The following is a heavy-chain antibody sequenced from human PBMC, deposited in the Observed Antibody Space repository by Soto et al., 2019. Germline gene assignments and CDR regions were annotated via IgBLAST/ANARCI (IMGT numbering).Heavy chain of an antibody. J-gene: IGHJ6*02. Sequence: GGSLRLSCAASGFAFSNYAMNWVRQAPGKGLEWVSAISGNGGTIYYADSLKGRFTISRDNSKNTLYLQVNSLRAEDMAVYYCAKTTSGVHSFSYYYYGMDVWGQGTTVTVSS. CDR2: ISGNGGTI. V-gene: IGHV3-23*01. D-gene: IGHD2-8*01. CDR1: GFAFSNYA. CDR3: AKTTSGVHSFSYYYYGMDV.